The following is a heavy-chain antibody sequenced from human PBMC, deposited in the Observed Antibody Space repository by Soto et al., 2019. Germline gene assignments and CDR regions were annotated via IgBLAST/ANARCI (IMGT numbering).Heavy chain of an antibody. D-gene: IGHD3-10*01. J-gene: IGHJ5*02. Sequence: VAAEKISGKGSGYTLSSYGIAWVHQMPGKGLEWMGIIYPYDSDTIYSPSFQGQVTISADKSISTAYLQWSSLKASDTAIYYCATQSTYGRRGFAPWGQGTLVTVSS. V-gene: IGHV5-51*07. CDR2: IYPYDSDT. CDR1: GYTLSSYG. CDR3: ATQSTYGRRGFAP.